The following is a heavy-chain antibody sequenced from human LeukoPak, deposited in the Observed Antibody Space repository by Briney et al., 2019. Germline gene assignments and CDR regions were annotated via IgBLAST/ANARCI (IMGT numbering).Heavy chain of an antibody. Sequence: SQTLSLTCIVSGGSISSGDYYWSWIRQPPGKGLEWIGYIYYSGSTYYNPSLKSRVTISVDTSKNQFSLKLSSVTAADTAVYYCARDSGMAGTSFDYWGQGTLVTVSS. CDR2: IYYSGST. V-gene: IGHV4-30-4*08. D-gene: IGHD6-19*01. J-gene: IGHJ4*02. CDR3: ARDSGMAGTSFDY. CDR1: GGSISSGDYY.